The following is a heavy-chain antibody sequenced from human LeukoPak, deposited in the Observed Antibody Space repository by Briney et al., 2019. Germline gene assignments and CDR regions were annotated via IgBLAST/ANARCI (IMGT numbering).Heavy chain of an antibody. CDR1: GFTFSSFG. J-gene: IGHJ1*01. CDR3: ATIASMRVVLIY. V-gene: IGHV3-23*01. Sequence: SGGSLRLSCAASGFTFSSFGMNWVRQAPGKGLEWVSTISDSASNTYYADSVKGRFTISRDNSKNTLYLQMNSLRADDTAVYYCATIASMRVVLIYWGQGTLVTVSS. CDR2: ISDSASNT. D-gene: IGHD3-22*01.